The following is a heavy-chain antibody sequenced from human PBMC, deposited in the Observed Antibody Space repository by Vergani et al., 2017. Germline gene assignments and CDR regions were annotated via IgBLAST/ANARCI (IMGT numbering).Heavy chain of an antibody. CDR3: AKDQGSGWYSDAFDI. J-gene: IGHJ3*02. Sequence: EVQLVESGGGLVQPGRSLRLSCTASGFTFGDYAMSWFRQAPGKGLEWVGFIRSKAYGGTTEYAASVKGRFTISRDNSKNTLYLQMNSLRAEDTAVYYCAKDQGSGWYSDAFDIWGQGTMVTVSS. CDR2: IRSKAYGGTT. V-gene: IGHV3-49*03. D-gene: IGHD6-19*01. CDR1: GFTFGDYA.